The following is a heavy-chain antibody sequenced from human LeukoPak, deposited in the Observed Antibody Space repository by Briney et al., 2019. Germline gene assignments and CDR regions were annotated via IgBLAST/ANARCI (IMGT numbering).Heavy chain of an antibody. J-gene: IGHJ3*02. CDR2: IDSGDST. CDR1: GFTINNNY. D-gene: IGHD5-12*01. Sequence: PGGSLRLSCAASGFTINNNYMSWVRQAPGKGLEWVSFIDSGDSTYYADSVKGRFTISRHKSKNTLYLQVNSLRAEDTAVYYCARVSDALLGYDAFDIWGQGTMVTVSS. CDR3: ARVSDALLGYDAFDI. V-gene: IGHV3-53*04.